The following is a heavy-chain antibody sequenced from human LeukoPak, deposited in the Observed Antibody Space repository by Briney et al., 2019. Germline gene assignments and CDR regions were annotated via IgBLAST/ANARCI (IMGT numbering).Heavy chain of an antibody. CDR2: ISGSGGST. Sequence: QPGGSLRLSCAASGFTFSSYAMSWVRQAPGKGLEWVSAISGSGGSTYYADSVKGRFTISRDNSKNTLYLQMNSLRAEDTAVYYCAKVVDVYYYGSGRIDYWGQGTLVTVSS. V-gene: IGHV3-23*01. J-gene: IGHJ4*02. CDR1: GFTFSSYA. D-gene: IGHD3-10*01. CDR3: AKVVDVYYYGSGRIDY.